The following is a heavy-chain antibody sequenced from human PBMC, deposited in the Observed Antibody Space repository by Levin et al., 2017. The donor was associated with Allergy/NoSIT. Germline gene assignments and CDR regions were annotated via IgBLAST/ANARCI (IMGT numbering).Heavy chain of an antibody. V-gene: IGHV4-59*01. J-gene: IGHJ4*02. CDR1: GGSISNYY. CDR2: IYYTGST. CDR3: ARTSYGDLPPDY. Sequence: GSLRLSCTVSGGSISNYYWNWIRQPPGKGLEWIGYIYYTGSTNYNPSLKSRVTISLDTSKNHFSLKLSSVTAADTAMYYCARTSYGDLPPDYWGQGTLVTVSS. D-gene: IGHD4-17*01.